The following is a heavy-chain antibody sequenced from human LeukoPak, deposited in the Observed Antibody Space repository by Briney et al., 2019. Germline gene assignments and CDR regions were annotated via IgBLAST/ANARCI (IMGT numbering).Heavy chain of an antibody. CDR3: ARSDLATYYYDSSGYYGY. V-gene: IGHV1-2*02. J-gene: IGHJ4*02. Sequence: ASVKVSCKASGYTFTGYYMHRVRQAPGQGLEWMGWINPNSGGTNYAQKFQGRVTMTRDTSISTAYMELSRLRSDDTAVYYCARSDLATYYYDSSGYYGYWGQGTLVTVSS. CDR1: GYTFTGYY. D-gene: IGHD3-22*01. CDR2: INPNSGGT.